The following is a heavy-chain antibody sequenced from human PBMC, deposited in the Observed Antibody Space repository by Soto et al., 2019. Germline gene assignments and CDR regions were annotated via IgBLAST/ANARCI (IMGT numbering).Heavy chain of an antibody. Sequence: EVQLVETGGGLIQPGGSLRLSCAASGFTVSSNYMSWVRQAPGKGLEWVSVIYSGGSTYYADSVKGRFTISRDNSKNTLYLQMNSLRAEDTAVYYCARERAEASLYYYYGMDVWGQGTTVTVSS. CDR1: GFTVSSNY. CDR2: IYSGGST. V-gene: IGHV3-53*02. J-gene: IGHJ6*02. CDR3: ARERAEASLYYYYGMDV.